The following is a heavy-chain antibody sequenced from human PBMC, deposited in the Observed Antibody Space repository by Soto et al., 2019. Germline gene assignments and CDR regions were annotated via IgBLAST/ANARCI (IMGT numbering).Heavy chain of an antibody. D-gene: IGHD2-15*01. Sequence: QVQLVQSGAEVKKPGASVKVSCKASGYTFTSYAMHWVRQAPGQSLEWMGWINAGNGNTKYSQQFQGRVTITRDASASIVYMALGSLRSADPAVYYCARGFSGGDADCLDPWGQGTLVNVSA. J-gene: IGHJ5*02. V-gene: IGHV1-3*01. CDR3: ARGFSGGDADCLDP. CDR2: INAGNGNT. CDR1: GYTFTSYA.